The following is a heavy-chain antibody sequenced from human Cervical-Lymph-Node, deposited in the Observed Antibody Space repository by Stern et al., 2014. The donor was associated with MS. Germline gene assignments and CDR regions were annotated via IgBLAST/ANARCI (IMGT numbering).Heavy chain of an antibody. Sequence: VQLVESGPEVKKPGASVKVSCKASGYTFTRVGISWGRQAPGQGLECMGWTSAYNGHTNYAQKFQGRVTMTPDTSTSTAYMELRSLRSDDTAVYYCAIDITNAFDIWGQGTMVTVSS. CDR2: TSAYNGHT. D-gene: IGHD3-10*01. CDR3: AIDITNAFDI. V-gene: IGHV1-18*01. J-gene: IGHJ3*02. CDR1: GYTFTRVG.